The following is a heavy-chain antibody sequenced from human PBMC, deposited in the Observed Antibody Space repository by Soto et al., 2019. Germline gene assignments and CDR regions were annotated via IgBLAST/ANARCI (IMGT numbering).Heavy chain of an antibody. Sequence: EVQLVESGGGLVQPGGSLGLSCAASGFTFSKYWMSWVRQAPGKGLEWVANIKQDGSEKYYVDSVKGRFTISRDNAKISLYLQMNSLRVEDTAVYYCARAEEDYGDVDYFDYWGQGTLVTVSS. V-gene: IGHV3-7*05. CDR2: IKQDGSEK. J-gene: IGHJ4*02. CDR1: GFTFSKYW. CDR3: ARAEEDYGDVDYFDY. D-gene: IGHD4-17*01.